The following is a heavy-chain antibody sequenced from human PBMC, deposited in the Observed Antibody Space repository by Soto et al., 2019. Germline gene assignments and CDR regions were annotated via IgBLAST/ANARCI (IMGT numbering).Heavy chain of an antibody. D-gene: IGHD5-12*01. CDR3: ARVDIAATIWGVWFDP. J-gene: IGHJ5*02. V-gene: IGHV1-69*13. CDR2: IIPIFGTA. CDR1: GGTFSSYA. Sequence: GASVKVSCKASGGTFSSYAISWVRQAPGQGLEWMGGIIPIFGTANYAQKFKGRVTITADESTSTAYMELSSLRSEDTAVYYCARVDIAATIWGVWFDPWGQGTMVTVSS.